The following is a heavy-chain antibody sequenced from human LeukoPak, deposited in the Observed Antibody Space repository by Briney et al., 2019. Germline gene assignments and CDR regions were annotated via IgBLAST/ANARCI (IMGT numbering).Heavy chain of an antibody. CDR2: IYTSGST. V-gene: IGHV4-4*07. CDR1: GGSISSYY. D-gene: IGHD1-26*01. Sequence: SETLSLTCTVSGGSISSYYWSWIRQPAGKGLEWIGRIYTSGSTNYNPSLKSRVSMSVDTPKNQFSLKLSPVTAADTAVYYCASGNYYYYYMDVWGKGTTVTVSS. CDR3: ASGNYYYYYMDV. J-gene: IGHJ6*03.